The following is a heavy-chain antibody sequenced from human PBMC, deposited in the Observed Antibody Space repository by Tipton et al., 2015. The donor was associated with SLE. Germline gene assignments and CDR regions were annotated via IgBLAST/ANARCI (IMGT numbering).Heavy chain of an antibody. CDR3: AKDGLYYDSSGYYGYYDY. Sequence: SGFTFSSHGMHWVRQAPGKGLEWVAVIWYDGSNKYYADSVKGRFTVSRDNSKNTLYLQMNSLRAEDTAVYYCAKDGLYYDSSGYYGYYDYWGQGNLDTASS. CDR1: GFTFSSHG. D-gene: IGHD3-22*01. V-gene: IGHV3-33*06. CDR2: IWYDGSNK. J-gene: IGHJ4*02.